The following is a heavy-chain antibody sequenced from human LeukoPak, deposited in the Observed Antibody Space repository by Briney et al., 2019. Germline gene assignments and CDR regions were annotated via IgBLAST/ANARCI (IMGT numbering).Heavy chain of an antibody. D-gene: IGHD4-17*01. J-gene: IGHJ6*03. V-gene: IGHV1-69*13. CDR2: IIPIFGTA. CDR1: GGTFSSYA. CDR3: AREPYYGDYVPHYYYMDV. Sequence: ATVEVSCKASGGTFSSYAISWVRQAPGQGLEWMGGIIPIFGTANYAQKFQGRVTITADESTSTAYMELSSLRSEDTAVYYCAREPYYGDYVPHYYYMDVWGKGTTVTVSS.